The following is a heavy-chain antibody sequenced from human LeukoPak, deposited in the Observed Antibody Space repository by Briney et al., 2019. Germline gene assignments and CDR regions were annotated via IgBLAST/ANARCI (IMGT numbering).Heavy chain of an antibody. V-gene: IGHV3-9*03. CDR3: AKGVSYDVRDAFDI. CDR2: ISWNSGSI. D-gene: IGHD3-10*02. CDR1: GFTFDDYA. Sequence: PGGSLRLSCAASGFTFDDYAMHWVRQAPGKGLEWVSGISWNSGSIGYADSVKGRFTISRDNAKNSLYLQMNSLRAEDMALYYCAKGVSYDVRDAFDIWGQGTMDTVSS. J-gene: IGHJ3*02.